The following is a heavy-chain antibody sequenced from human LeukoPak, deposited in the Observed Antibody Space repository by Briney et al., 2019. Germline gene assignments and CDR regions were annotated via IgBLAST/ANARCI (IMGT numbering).Heavy chain of an antibody. CDR3: ARDLYYYDSSGYYFISGWYYYYYMDV. Sequence: GGSLRLSCAASGFTFSSYWMSWVRQAPGKGLEWVANIKQDGSEKYYVDSVKGRFTISRDNAKNSLYLQMNSLRAEDMAVYYCARDLYYYDSSGYYFISGWYYYYYMDVWGKGTTVTISS. CDR1: GFTFSSYW. CDR2: IKQDGSEK. J-gene: IGHJ6*03. V-gene: IGHV3-7*01. D-gene: IGHD3-22*01.